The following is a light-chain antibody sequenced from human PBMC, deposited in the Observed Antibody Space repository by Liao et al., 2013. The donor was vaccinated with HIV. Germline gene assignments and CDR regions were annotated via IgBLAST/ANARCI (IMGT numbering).Light chain of an antibody. J-gene: IGLJ3*02. CDR1: SVGSET. V-gene: IGLV3-21*04. CDR3: QVWDSGSNRGV. CDR2: RDS. Sequence: SDVLTQPPSVSVARGKTARIPCGGDSVGSETVHWYQQKPGQAPVLLINRDSDLPSGTLERFSDSKSGNTATLTITRVEAGDEADYYCQVWDSGSNRGVFGGGTKLTVL.